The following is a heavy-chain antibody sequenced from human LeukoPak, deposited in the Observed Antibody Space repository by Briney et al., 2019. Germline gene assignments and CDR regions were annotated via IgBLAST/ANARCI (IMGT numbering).Heavy chain of an antibody. Sequence: GGSLRLSCAASGFTFSDYWMTWVRQAPGKGLEWVANIRRDGNEKYYVDSVKGRFTISRDNAKNSLYLQMNSLRAEDTAVYYCARDVGSYDSSGYYDGFDIWGPGTTVTVSS. V-gene: IGHV3-7*01. D-gene: IGHD3-22*01. CDR3: ARDVGSYDSSGYYDGFDI. J-gene: IGHJ3*02. CDR1: GFTFSDYW. CDR2: IRRDGNEK.